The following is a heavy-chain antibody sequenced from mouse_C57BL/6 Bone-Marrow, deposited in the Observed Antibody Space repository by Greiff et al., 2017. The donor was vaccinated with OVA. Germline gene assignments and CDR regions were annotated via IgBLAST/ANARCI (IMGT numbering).Heavy chain of an antibody. Sequence: QVHVKQSGAELVKPGASVKLSCKASGYTFTSYWMHWVKQRPGQGLEWIGMIHPNSGSTNYNEKFKSKATLTVDKSSSTAYMQLSSLTSEDSAVYYCARSGRKGCAFAYWGQGTLVTVSA. V-gene: IGHV1-64*01. CDR3: ARSGRKGCAFAY. CDR1: GYTFTSYW. J-gene: IGHJ3*01. CDR2: IHPNSGST. D-gene: IGHD3-3*01.